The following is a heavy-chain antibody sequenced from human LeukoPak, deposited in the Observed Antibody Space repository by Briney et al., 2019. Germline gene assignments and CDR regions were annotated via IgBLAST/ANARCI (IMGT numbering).Heavy chain of an antibody. V-gene: IGHV3-11*04. Sequence: PGGSLRLSCAASGFTFNDYYMSWIRQAPGKGLEWVSYISISGTTIYYADSVKGRFTISRDNSRNSLFLQMSSLRVEDTAVYYCASQSFARFDPWGQGTLVTVSS. CDR3: ASQSFARFDP. J-gene: IGHJ5*02. CDR2: ISISGTTI. D-gene: IGHD3-16*01. CDR1: GFTFNDYY.